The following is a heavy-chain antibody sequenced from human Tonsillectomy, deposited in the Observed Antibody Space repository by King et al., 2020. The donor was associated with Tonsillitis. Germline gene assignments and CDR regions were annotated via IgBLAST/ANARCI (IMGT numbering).Heavy chain of an antibody. D-gene: IGHD3-9*01. CDR2: ISNSGGST. Sequence: VQLVESGGGLVQSGGSLRLSCAASGFTFSSYTMSWVRQAPGKGLEWVSGISNSGGSTYYADSVRGRFTISRDNSKSTLYLQMNLLRDEDTAVYYCATQRVLRYFGWLLGADYWGQGTLVTVSS. CDR1: GFTFSSYT. CDR3: ATQRVLRYFGWLLGADY. J-gene: IGHJ4*02. V-gene: IGHV3-23*04.